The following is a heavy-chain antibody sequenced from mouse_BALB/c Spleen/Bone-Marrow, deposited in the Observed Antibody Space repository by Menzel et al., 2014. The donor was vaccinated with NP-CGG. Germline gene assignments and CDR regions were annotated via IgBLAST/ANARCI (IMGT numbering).Heavy chain of an antibody. J-gene: IGHJ4*01. CDR3: ARDGNFAMDY. Sequence: EVKVEESGGGLVKPGGSLKLSCAVSGFTFSDYYMYWVRRNPEKRLEWVATINDGGSYTYYPDSVKGRFTISRDNAKNNLYLQMNSLKSEDTAMYYCARDGNFAMDYWGQGTSVTVSS. D-gene: IGHD2-1*01. V-gene: IGHV5-4*02. CDR2: INDGGSYT. CDR1: GFTFSDYY.